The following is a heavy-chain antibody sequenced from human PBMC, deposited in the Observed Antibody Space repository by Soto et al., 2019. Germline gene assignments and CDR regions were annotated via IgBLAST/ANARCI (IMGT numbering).Heavy chain of an antibody. Sequence: EVQLVESGGGSVQPGRSLRLSCAASGFSFDDYGMHWVRQGPGKGLEWVSGSSWNSGDIYYADSVKCRFTISRDNAKRSLYLQMNSLRTDDSALYYCAKDNALGRDGPFDCWGQGILVTVSS. V-gene: IGHV3-9*01. CDR1: GFSFDDYG. CDR3: AKDNALGRDGPFDC. D-gene: IGHD2-15*01. CDR2: SSWNSGDI. J-gene: IGHJ4*02.